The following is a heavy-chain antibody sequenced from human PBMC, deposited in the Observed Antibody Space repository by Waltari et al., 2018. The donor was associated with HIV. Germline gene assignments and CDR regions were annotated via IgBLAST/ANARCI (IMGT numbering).Heavy chain of an antibody. J-gene: IGHJ4*02. Sequence: QVHLVQSGAEVKKPGASVKVYCKASGYSFTSSDINWVRQAPGKGFEWMGWMNPNNGNTGYAQKFQGRVTMTRNAFISTAYLELSSLRSEDTAVYYCARDFGGTSGPGEYWGQGTLVTVSS. V-gene: IGHV1-8*01. D-gene: IGHD4-17*01. CDR1: GYSFTSSD. CDR3: ARDFGGTSGPGEY. CDR2: MNPNNGNT.